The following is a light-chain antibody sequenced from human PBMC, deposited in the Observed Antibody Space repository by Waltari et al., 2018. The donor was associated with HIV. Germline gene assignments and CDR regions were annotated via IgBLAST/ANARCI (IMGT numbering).Light chain of an antibody. CDR3: QQYFNAPIT. J-gene: IGKJ4*01. V-gene: IGKV4-1*01. CDR2: WAS. Sequence: DIVMTQSPDSLALSLGERATIHCKSSRSILYNSNNKNYLAGYQPKPGQPPQWLIYWASTREFGVPDRFSGSGSGTNFTLTISSLQTEDVAVYYCQQYFNAPITFGGGTRVEI. CDR1: RSILYNSNNKNY.